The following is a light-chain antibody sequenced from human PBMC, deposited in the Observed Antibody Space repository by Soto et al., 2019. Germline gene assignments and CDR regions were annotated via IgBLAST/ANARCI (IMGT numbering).Light chain of an antibody. Sequence: QSVLTQPPSASGTPGQRVTISCSGSSSNIGGNTVNWYQHLPGTAPKLLIYSDNQRPSGVPDRFSGSKSGTSASLAISGLQSEDEADYYCATWDASLKGVFGGGTKLTVL. CDR3: ATWDASLKGV. V-gene: IGLV1-44*01. CDR2: SDN. J-gene: IGLJ2*01. CDR1: SSNIGGNT.